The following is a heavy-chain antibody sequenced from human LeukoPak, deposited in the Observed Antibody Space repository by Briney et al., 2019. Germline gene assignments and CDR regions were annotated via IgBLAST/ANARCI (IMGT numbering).Heavy chain of an antibody. V-gene: IGHV3-30*18. Sequence: PGRSLRLSCAASGFTFSSYGMHWVRQAPGKGLEWVAVISYDGSNKYYADSVKGRFTISRDNSKNTLYLQMNSLRAEDTAVYYCAKDPFSDGSTYFDYWGQGTLVTVSS. CDR3: AKDPFSDGSTYFDY. CDR1: GFTFSSYG. J-gene: IGHJ4*02. CDR2: ISYDGSNK. D-gene: IGHD5-18*01.